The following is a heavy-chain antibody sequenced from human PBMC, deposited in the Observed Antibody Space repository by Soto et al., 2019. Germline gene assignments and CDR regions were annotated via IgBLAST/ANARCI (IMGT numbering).Heavy chain of an antibody. J-gene: IGHJ3*02. CDR1: GGSISSGGYY. CDR2: IYYSGST. V-gene: IGHV4-31*03. D-gene: IGHD6-6*01. Sequence: PSETLSLTCTVSGGSISSGGYYWSWIRQHPGKGLEWIGYIYYSGSTYYNPSLKSRVTISVDTSKNQFSLKLSSVTAADTAVYYCARDRGMYSSSPNAFDIWGQGTRVTVSS. CDR3: ARDRGMYSSSPNAFDI.